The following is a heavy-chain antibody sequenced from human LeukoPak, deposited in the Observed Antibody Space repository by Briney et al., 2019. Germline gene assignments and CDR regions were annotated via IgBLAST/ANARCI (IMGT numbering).Heavy chain of an antibody. CDR2: ISYDGSNE. CDR1: GFTFSSYG. Sequence: GGSLRLSCAASGFTFSSYGMHWVRQAPGKGLEWVAVISYDGSNEYYADSVKGRFAISRDNSKNTLYLQMNSLRAEDTAVYYCAKDADRYCSSTSCHSPFDYWGQGTLVTVSS. V-gene: IGHV3-30*18. CDR3: AKDADRYCSSTSCHSPFDY. J-gene: IGHJ4*02. D-gene: IGHD2-2*01.